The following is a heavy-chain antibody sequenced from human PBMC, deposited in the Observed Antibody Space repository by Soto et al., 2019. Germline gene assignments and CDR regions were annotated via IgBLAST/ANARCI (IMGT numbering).Heavy chain of an antibody. CDR3: AREEDRYCSSTSCYFDY. Sequence: GASVKVSCKASGGTFSSYAISWVRQAPGQGLEWMGGIIPIFGTANYAQKFQGRVTITADESTSTAYMELSSLRSEDTAAYYCAREEDRYCSSTSCYFDYWGQGTLVTVSS. CDR1: GGTFSSYA. V-gene: IGHV1-69*13. J-gene: IGHJ4*02. CDR2: IIPIFGTA. D-gene: IGHD2-2*01.